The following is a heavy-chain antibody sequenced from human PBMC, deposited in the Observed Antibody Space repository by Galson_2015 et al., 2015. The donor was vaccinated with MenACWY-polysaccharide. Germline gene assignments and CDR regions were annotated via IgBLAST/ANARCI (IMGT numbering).Heavy chain of an antibody. CDR2: MNPNSGNT. CDR3: ARGGKYYYDSSGYLNWFDP. CDR1: FSSYD. V-gene: IGHV1-8*01. D-gene: IGHD3-22*01. J-gene: IGHJ5*02. Sequence: FSSYDINWVRQTTGQGLEWMGWMNPNSGNTGYAQKFQGRVTMTRNISISIAYMELSSLRSEDTAVYYCARGGKYYYDSSGYLNWFDPWGQGTLVTVSS.